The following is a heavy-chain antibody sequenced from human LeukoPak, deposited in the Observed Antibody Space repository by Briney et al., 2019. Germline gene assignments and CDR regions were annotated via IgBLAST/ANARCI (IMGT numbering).Heavy chain of an antibody. Sequence: SETLSLTCAVYGESFSGYFWNWIRQPPGKGLEWIGEINHSGSTSNHNPSLKSRVTMSVDTSKNQFSLKLSSVTAADTAVYYCARKSGYARDYWGQGNLVTVSP. J-gene: IGHJ4*02. CDR3: ARKSGYARDY. CDR2: INHSGSTS. CDR1: GESFSGYF. V-gene: IGHV4-34*01. D-gene: IGHD5-12*01.